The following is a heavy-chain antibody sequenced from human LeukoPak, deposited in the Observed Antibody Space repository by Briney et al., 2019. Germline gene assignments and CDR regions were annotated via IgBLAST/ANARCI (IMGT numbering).Heavy chain of an antibody. V-gene: IGHV1-46*01. CDR1: GYTFTSYL. CDR3: ARVGVTAATADY. CDR2: INPRGGST. D-gene: IGHD6-25*01. Sequence: ASVKVSCKASGYTFTSYLMHWMRQAPGQGPEWMGIINPRGGSTDYSQKFQDRLTMTSDTSTSTVYMELNSLRSEDTAVYFCARVGVTAATADYWGQGTLVTVSS. J-gene: IGHJ4*02.